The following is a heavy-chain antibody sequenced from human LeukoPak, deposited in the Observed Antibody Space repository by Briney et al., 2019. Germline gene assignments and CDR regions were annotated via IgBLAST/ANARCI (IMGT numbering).Heavy chain of an antibody. J-gene: IGHJ6*02. CDR1: GFTFSSYA. Sequence: GGSLRLSCAASGFTFSSYAMSWVRQAPGKGLEWVSAISGSGGSTYYAVSVKGRFTISRDNSKNTLYLQMNSLRAEDSAVYYCAKASYSGYVVQQTPFRGMDVWGQGTTVTVSS. V-gene: IGHV3-23*01. CDR2: ISGSGGST. D-gene: IGHD5-12*01. CDR3: AKASYSGYVVQQTPFRGMDV.